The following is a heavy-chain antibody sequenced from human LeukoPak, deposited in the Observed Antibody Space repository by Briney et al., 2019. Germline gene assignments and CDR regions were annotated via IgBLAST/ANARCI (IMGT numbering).Heavy chain of an antibody. CDR1: GGSISSSSYY. Sequence: PSETLSLTCTVSGGSISSSSYYWGWIRQPPGKGLEWIGSIYYSGSTYYNPSLKSRVTISVDASKNQFSLKLSSVTAADTAVYYCARQQLVSRFPKYNWFDPWGQGTLVTVSS. CDR2: IYYSGST. V-gene: IGHV4-39*01. D-gene: IGHD6-13*01. CDR3: ARQQLVSRFPKYNWFDP. J-gene: IGHJ5*02.